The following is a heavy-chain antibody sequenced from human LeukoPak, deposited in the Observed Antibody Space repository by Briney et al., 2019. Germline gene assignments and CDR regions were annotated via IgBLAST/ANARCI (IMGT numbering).Heavy chain of an antibody. J-gene: IGHJ5*02. CDR2: IYTSGST. D-gene: IGHD3-3*01. CDR3: ARDVSADYDFWSGYPKNWFDP. V-gene: IGHV4-61*02. Sequence: SGTLSLTCTVSGGSISSGSYYWSWIRQPAGKGLEWIGRIYTSGSTNYNPSLKSRVTISVDTSKNQFSLKLSSVTAADTAVYYCARDVSADYDFWSGYPKNWFDPWGQGTLVTVSS. CDR1: GGSISSGSYY.